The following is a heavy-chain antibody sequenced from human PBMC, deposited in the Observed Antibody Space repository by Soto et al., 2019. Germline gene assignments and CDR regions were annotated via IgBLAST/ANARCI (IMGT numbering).Heavy chain of an antibody. CDR1: GFTFSSYA. CDR3: AKDGGSGYDYGGWFDP. CDR2: ISGSGGST. Sequence: GGSLRLSCAASGFTFSSYAMSWVRQAPGKGLEWVSAISGSGGSTYYADSVKGRFTISRDNSKNTLYLQMNSLRAEDTAVYYCAKDGGSGYDYGGWFDPWGQGTLVTVSS. D-gene: IGHD5-12*01. J-gene: IGHJ5*02. V-gene: IGHV3-23*01.